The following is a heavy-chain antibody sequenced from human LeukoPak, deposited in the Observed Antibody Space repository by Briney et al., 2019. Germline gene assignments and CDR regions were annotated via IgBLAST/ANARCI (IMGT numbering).Heavy chain of an antibody. V-gene: IGHV4-59*01. CDR2: IYYSGST. J-gene: IGHJ6*04. D-gene: IGHD3-16*02. CDR1: GGSISSYY. Sequence: SETLSLTRTVSGGSISSYYWSWIRQPPGKGLEWIGYIYYSGSTNYNPSLKSRVTISVDTSKNQFSPKLSSVTAADTAVYYCARGNYDYVWGSYRPLYYYYGMDVWGKGTTVTVSS. CDR3: ARGNYDYVWGSYRPLYYYYGMDV.